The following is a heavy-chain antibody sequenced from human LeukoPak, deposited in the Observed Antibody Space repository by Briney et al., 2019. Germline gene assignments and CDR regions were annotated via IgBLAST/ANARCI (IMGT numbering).Heavy chain of an antibody. D-gene: IGHD3-10*01. V-gene: IGHV4-34*01. CDR2: INHSGST. Sequence: SETLFLTCAVYGGSFSGYYWSWIRQPPGKGLEWIGEINHSGSTNYNPSLKSRVTISVDTSKNQFSLKLSSVTAADTAVYYCARDPLWFGELYGMDVWGQGTTVTVSS. J-gene: IGHJ6*02. CDR3: ARDPLWFGELYGMDV. CDR1: GGSFSGYY.